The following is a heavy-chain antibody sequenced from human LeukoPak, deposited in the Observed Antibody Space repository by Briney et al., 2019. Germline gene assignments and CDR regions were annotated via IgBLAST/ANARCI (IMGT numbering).Heavy chain of an antibody. D-gene: IGHD1-26*01. CDR1: GFTFSDYY. Sequence: GGSLRLSSAASGFTFSDYYMSWIRQAPGKGLEWVSYISNTGSTTQYADSVKGRFTISRDNAKNSLHLQMNSLRAEDTAVYYCARVRGSYSVDYWGQGTLVTVSS. V-gene: IGHV3-11*04. CDR2: ISNTGSTT. J-gene: IGHJ4*02. CDR3: ARVRGSYSVDY.